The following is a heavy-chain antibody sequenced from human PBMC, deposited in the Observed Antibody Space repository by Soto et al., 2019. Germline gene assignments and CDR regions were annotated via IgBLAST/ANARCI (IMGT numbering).Heavy chain of an antibody. D-gene: IGHD6-13*01. CDR1: GYTFTRYT. CDR2: INPDNGNT. V-gene: IGHV1-3*01. CDR3: AKVGEQQETPDNWFDP. Sequence: ASVKVSCKASGYTFTRYTMNWVRQAPGQRLEWMGWINPDNGNTKSSQKFQDRVIITRDTSASTAYMDLSSLRSEDTAVYYCAKVGEQQETPDNWFDPWGQGTLVTVSS. J-gene: IGHJ5*02.